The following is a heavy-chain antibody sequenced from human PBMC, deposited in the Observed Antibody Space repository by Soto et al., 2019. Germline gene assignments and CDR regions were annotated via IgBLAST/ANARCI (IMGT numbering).Heavy chain of an antibody. J-gene: IGHJ6*02. CDR2: IYYSGST. Sequence: LSLTCTVSGGSISSGDYYWSWIRQPPGKGLEWIGYIYYSGSTYYNPSLKSRVTISVDTSKNQFSLKLSSVTAADTAVYYCARVLAPLLGGMDVWGQGTKVTVSS. CDR3: ARVLAPLLGGMDV. V-gene: IGHV4-30-4*01. CDR1: GGSISSGDYY. D-gene: IGHD3-10*01.